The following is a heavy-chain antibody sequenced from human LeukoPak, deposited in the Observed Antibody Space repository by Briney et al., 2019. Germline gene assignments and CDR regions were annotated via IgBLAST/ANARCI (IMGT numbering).Heavy chain of an antibody. V-gene: IGHV3-33*01. CDR3: ARDYCRTTSCLES. J-gene: IGHJ5*02. CDR2: IWPDGSNK. D-gene: IGHD2-2*01. Sequence: GGSLRLSCAAPGFTFNSSGMFWVRQAPGKGLEWVAFIWPDGSNKLYGDSVKGRFTISRDNSKNTVYLQMNSLRAEDTAVYYCARDYCRTTSCLESWGQGTLVTVSS. CDR1: GFTFNSSG.